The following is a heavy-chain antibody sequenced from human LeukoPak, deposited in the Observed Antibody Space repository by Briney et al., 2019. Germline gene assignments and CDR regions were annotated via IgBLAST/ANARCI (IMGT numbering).Heavy chain of an antibody. CDR1: GFTFSSYA. CDR2: ISGSGGST. J-gene: IGHJ4*02. V-gene: IGHV3-23*01. Sequence: GGSLRLSCAASGFTFSSYAMSWIRQAPGKGLEWVSAISGSGGSTYYADSVKGRFTISRDNSKNTLYLQMNSLRAEDTAVYYCAKMNTYYYDSSGYLGYWGQGTLVTVSS. D-gene: IGHD3-22*01. CDR3: AKMNTYYYDSSGYLGY.